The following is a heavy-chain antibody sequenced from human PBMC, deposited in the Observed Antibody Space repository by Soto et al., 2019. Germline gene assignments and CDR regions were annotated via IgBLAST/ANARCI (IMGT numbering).Heavy chain of an antibody. J-gene: IGHJ6*02. D-gene: IGHD3-10*01. Sequence: EVQLVESGGGLVQPGGSLRLSCAASGFTFSSYSMNWVRQAPGKGLEWVSYISSSSSTIYYADSVKGRFTISRDNAKNSLYLQMNSLRDEDTAVYYCATDFYYYGSGSYYDYYYGMDVWGQGTTVTVSS. CDR1: GFTFSSYS. CDR3: ATDFYYYGSGSYYDYYYGMDV. CDR2: ISSSSSTI. V-gene: IGHV3-48*02.